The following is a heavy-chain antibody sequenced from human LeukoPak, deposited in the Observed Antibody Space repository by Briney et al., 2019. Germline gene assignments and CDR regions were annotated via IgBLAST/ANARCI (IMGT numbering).Heavy chain of an antibody. CDR3: AKDHDYGTVSGWFDP. CDR1: GFTFSGYG. CDR2: IRYDGSSK. Sequence: GGSLILSCAASGFTFSGYGMHWVRQAPGKGLEWVAFIRYDGSSKYYADSVKGRLTISKDKSKNTLYLQMNSLGAEDTAVYYCAKDHDYGTVSGWFDPWGQGTLVTVSS. D-gene: IGHD4-17*01. V-gene: IGHV3-30*02. J-gene: IGHJ5*02.